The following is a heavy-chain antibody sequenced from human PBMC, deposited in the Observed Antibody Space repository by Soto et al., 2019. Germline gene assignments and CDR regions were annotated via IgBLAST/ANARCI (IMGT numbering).Heavy chain of an antibody. V-gene: IGHV3-21*04. Sequence: EVQLVESGGGLVKPGGSLRLSCAASGFIFSSYTMNWVRQAPGKGLEWVSSISASSTYIYYADSLKGRFTMSRDNAYTSTFLPTNSLRAEATAVYYWARGWILDPWMYGGQGTLVTVSS. CDR1: GFIFSSYT. D-gene: IGHD5-18*01. CDR2: ISASSTYI. CDR3: ARGWILDPWMY. J-gene: IGHJ4*02.